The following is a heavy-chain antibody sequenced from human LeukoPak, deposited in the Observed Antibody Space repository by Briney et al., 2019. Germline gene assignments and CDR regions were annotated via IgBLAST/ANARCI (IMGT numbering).Heavy chain of an antibody. J-gene: IGHJ4*02. CDR3: ARDHNWAFDY. V-gene: IGHV3-48*02. Sequence: PGGSLRLSCAASGFTFSSYSMNWVRQAPGKGLEWLSYFSSTTSAIYYADSVKGRFTIFRDNAKNSLYLQMNSLRDEDTAVYYCARDHNWAFDYWGQGTLVTVSS. CDR1: GFTFSSYS. CDR2: FSSTTSAI. D-gene: IGHD1-20*01.